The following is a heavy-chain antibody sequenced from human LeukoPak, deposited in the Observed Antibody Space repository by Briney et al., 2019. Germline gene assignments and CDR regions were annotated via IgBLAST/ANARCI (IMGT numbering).Heavy chain of an antibody. V-gene: IGHV3-30*18. Sequence: PGGSLRLSCAASGFTFSSYGMHWVRQAPGKGLEWVAVISYDGSNKYYADSVKGRFTIFRDNSKNTLYLQMNSLRAEDTAVYYCAKDSPYCSGGSCYSGFDPWGQGTLVTVSS. D-gene: IGHD2-15*01. CDR2: ISYDGSNK. CDR3: AKDSPYCSGGSCYSGFDP. CDR1: GFTFSSYG. J-gene: IGHJ5*02.